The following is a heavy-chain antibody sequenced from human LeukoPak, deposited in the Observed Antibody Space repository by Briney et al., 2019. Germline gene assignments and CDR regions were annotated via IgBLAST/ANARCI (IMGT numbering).Heavy chain of an antibody. Sequence: SETLSLTCSVSGGSISPYYWSWIRQPPGKGLEWIGYVSYRGHTNYNPSLESRVTISLDTSKNQFSLKLSSVTAADTAVYYCARVEMATIIDYWGQGTLVTVSS. J-gene: IGHJ4*02. D-gene: IGHD5-24*01. CDR2: VSYRGHT. CDR3: ARVEMATIIDY. CDR1: GGSISPYY. V-gene: IGHV4-59*01.